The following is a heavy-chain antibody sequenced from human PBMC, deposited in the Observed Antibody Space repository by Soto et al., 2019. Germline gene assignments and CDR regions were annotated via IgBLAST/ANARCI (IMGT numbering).Heavy chain of an antibody. CDR2: IYPGDSDT. J-gene: IGHJ3*02. V-gene: IGHV5-51*01. CDR3: VKDSGTNCKDFDI. D-gene: IGHD1-1*01. Sequence: GKSLNISCALSGYSFTTYWSGWVRPMTGKGLEWMGIIYPGDSDTRYSPSFQGQVTISADKSLSTSYLQWSSLKASDSSMYYFVKDSGTNCKDFDIWGQGSMVTVSS. CDR1: GYSFTTYW.